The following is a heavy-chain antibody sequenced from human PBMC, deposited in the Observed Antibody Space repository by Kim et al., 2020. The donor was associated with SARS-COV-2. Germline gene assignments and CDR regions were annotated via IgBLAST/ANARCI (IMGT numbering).Heavy chain of an antibody. CDR2: IYSGGST. CDR1: GFTISRNY. D-gene: IGHD4-4*01. V-gene: IGHV3-53*01. CDR3: ARSVGDSYYAMDV. J-gene: IGHJ6*02. Sequence: GGSLRLSCVASGFTISRNYMNWVRQAPGEGLEWVSVIYSGGSTLYADSVKGRFTVSRDIAKSTVYLQMNSLRADDTAVYYCARSVGDSYYAMDVWGQGTT.